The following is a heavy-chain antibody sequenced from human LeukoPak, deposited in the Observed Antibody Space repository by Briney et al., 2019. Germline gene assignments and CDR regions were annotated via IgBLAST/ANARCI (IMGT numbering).Heavy chain of an antibody. V-gene: IGHV3-23*01. CDR2: ISGSGGST. CDR3: AKDRVRAVADLFDY. CDR1: GFTFSSYG. J-gene: IGHJ4*02. Sequence: GGSLRLSCAASGFTFSSYGMSWVRQAPGKGLEWVSGISGSGGSTYYADSVKGRFTISRDNSKNTLYLQMNSLRAEDTATYYCAKDRVRAVADLFDYWGQGTLVTVSS. D-gene: IGHD6-19*01.